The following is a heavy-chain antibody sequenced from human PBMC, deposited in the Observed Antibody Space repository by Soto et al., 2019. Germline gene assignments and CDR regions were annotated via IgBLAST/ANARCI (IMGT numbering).Heavy chain of an antibody. CDR3: AISRRDGYKPPGAPFDY. D-gene: IGHD5-12*01. Sequence: QVQLVESGGGVVQPGRSLRLSCAASGFTFSSYAMHWVRQAPGKGLEWVAVISYDGSNKYYADSVKGRFTISRDNSKNTLYLQMNSLRAEDTAVYYCAISRRDGYKPPGAPFDYWGQGTLVTVSS. CDR1: GFTFSSYA. CDR2: ISYDGSNK. V-gene: IGHV3-30-3*01. J-gene: IGHJ4*02.